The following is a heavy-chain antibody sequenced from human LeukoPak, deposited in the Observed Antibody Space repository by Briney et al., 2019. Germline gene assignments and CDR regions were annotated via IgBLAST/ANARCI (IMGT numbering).Heavy chain of an antibody. V-gene: IGHV3-11*05. CDR3: ARDYDYTWGSHDAFDL. J-gene: IGHJ3*01. D-gene: IGHD3-16*01. Sequence: SVKGRFTISRDNAQNSLYLQMNNLRAEDTAIYYCARDYDYTWGSHDAFDLWGQGTVVTVSS.